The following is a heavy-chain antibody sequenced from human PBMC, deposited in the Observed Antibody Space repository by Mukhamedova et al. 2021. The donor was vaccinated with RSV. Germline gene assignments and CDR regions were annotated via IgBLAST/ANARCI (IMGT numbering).Heavy chain of an antibody. J-gene: IGHJ5*02. V-gene: IGHV3-23*01. CDR3: AKAQMESYELPFDP. D-gene: IGHD3-3*01. Sequence: APGKGLEWVSSVSESGFTLYYADSVKGRFTISRDNSMNTVYLHMSSLRAEDTAIYYCAKAQMESYELPFDPWGQGTLVTVSS. CDR2: VSESGFTL.